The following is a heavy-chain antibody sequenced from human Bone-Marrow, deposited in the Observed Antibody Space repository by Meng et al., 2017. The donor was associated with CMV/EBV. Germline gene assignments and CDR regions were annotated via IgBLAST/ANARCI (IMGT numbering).Heavy chain of an antibody. D-gene: IGHD5-24*01. J-gene: IGHJ4*02. CDR2: IYYSGST. CDR1: GGSVSSGSYY. Sequence: SETLSLTCTVSGGSVSSGSYYWSWIRQPPGKGLEWIGYIYYSGSTNYNPSLKSRVTISVDTSKNQFSLKLSSVTAADTAVYYCASRRDGYKYYFDYWGQGTLVTSPQ. CDR3: ASRRDGYKYYFDY. V-gene: IGHV4-61*01.